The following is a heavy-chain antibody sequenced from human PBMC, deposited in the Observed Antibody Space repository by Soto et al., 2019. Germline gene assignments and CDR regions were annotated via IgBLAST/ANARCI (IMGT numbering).Heavy chain of an antibody. CDR2: IYYSGST. V-gene: IGHV4-31*03. CDR1: GGSISSGGYY. D-gene: IGHD3-9*01. Sequence: QVQLQESGPGLVKPSQTLSLTCTVSGGSISSGGYYWSWIRQHPGKGLEWIGYIYYSGSTYYNPSLKSRVTISVDTSKNQFSLKLSSVTAADTAVYYCGREIDSKGLYGMDVWGQGTTVTVSS. CDR3: GREIDSKGLYGMDV. J-gene: IGHJ6*02.